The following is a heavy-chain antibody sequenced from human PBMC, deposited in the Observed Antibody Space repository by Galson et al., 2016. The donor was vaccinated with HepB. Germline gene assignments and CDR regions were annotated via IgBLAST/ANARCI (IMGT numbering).Heavy chain of an antibody. CDR3: ARGQGGFEGFVH. Sequence: SLRLSCAGSGFRFSDYRMNWFRRAPGKGLEWISSLDGSGTWQHSSELLKGRFTISSDNGENTLFLQMNSLTPQDTAVYYCARGQGGFEGFVHWGQGTLVTVSS. CDR2: LDGSGTWQ. CDR1: GFRFSDYR. D-gene: IGHD3-10*01. J-gene: IGHJ5*02. V-gene: IGHV3-21*01.